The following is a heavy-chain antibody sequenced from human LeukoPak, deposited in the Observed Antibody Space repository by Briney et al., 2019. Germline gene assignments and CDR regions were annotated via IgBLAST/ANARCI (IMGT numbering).Heavy chain of an antibody. CDR2: INHSGST. D-gene: IGHD2-15*01. CDR3: ARGPGLPVFY. J-gene: IGHJ4*02. V-gene: IGHV4-34*01. Sequence: PSETLSLTCAVSGGSFSGYYWSWIRQPPGKGLEWIGEINHSGSTNYNPSLKSRVTISVDTSKNQFSLKLSSVTAADTAVYYCARGPGLPVFYWGQGTLVTVSS. CDR1: GGSFSGYY.